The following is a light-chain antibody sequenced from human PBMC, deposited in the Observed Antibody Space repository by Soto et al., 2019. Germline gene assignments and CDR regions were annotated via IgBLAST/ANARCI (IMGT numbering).Light chain of an antibody. V-gene: IGKV1-39*01. CDR3: QQGFSLPWT. Sequence: DIQVTQSPSSLSASVGDRVTITCRASQDIKNYLNWYQRKPGTAPRLLIYAASNLHSGVPSTFIASGSGTDFALNISSLQADDFGTYYCQQGFSLPWTFGQGTKVEVK. CDR2: AAS. CDR1: QDIKNY. J-gene: IGKJ1*01.